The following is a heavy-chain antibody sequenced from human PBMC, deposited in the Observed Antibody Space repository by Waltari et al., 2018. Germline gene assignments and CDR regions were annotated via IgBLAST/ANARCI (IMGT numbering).Heavy chain of an antibody. CDR1: GGSSRSSRYY. CDR3: ARRGSSWFFDY. Sequence: QLQLQESGPGLVKPSETLSLTCTVAGGSSRSSRYYWGWLRQPPGKGLEWIGRIYYSGSTYYNPSLKSRVTISVDTSKTHFSLKLSSVTAADTAVYSCARRGSSWFFDYWGPGTLVTVSS. V-gene: IGHV4-39*02. J-gene: IGHJ4*02. CDR2: IYYSGST. D-gene: IGHD6-13*01.